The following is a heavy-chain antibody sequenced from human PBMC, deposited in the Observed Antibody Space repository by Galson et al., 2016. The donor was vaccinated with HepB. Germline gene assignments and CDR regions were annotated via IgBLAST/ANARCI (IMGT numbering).Heavy chain of an antibody. CDR3: ARDRGSGRHFFDS. CDR2: TYYRSRWYN. Sequence: CAISGDSVSSYSGAWDWLRQSPSRGLEWLGRTYYRSRWYNDYAGSVKGRITIEADTSKNLFSLQLTSATVADTAVYYCARDRGSGRHFFDSWGQGTLVSVSS. D-gene: IGHD3-10*01. V-gene: IGHV6-1*01. J-gene: IGHJ4*02. CDR1: GDSVSSYSGA.